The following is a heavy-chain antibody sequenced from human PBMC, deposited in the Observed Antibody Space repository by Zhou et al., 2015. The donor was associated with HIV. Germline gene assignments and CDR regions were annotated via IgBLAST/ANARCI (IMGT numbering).Heavy chain of an antibody. CDR1: GYTFTSYD. V-gene: IGHV1-8*01. CDR2: MNPNSGNT. D-gene: IGHD1-26*01. J-gene: IGHJ6*02. Sequence: QVQLVQSGAEVKKPGASVKVSCKASGYTFTSYDINWVRQATGQGLEWMGWMNPNSGNTGYAQKFQGRVTMTRNTSISTAYMELSRLRSDDTAVYYCATSPDQWELLGYYYYGMDVWGQGTTVTVSS. CDR3: ATSPDQWELLGYYYYGMDV.